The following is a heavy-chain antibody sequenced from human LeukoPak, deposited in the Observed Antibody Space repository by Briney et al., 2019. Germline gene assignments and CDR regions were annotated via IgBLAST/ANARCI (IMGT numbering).Heavy chain of an antibody. J-gene: IGHJ5*02. V-gene: IGHV1-69*05. CDR1: GGTFSSYT. Sequence: ASVKVSCKASGGTFSSYTISWVRQAPGQGLEWMGGIIPMFGTPKYAQKFQGRVTITTDESTSTAYMELSSLRSEDTAVYYCARGDRFDPWGQGTLVTVSS. CDR3: ARGDRFDP. CDR2: IIPMFGTP.